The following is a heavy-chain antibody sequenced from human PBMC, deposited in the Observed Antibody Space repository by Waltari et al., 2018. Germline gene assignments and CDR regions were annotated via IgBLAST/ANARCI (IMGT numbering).Heavy chain of an antibody. CDR3: ARGGDGFDI. V-gene: IGHV4-34*01. CDR1: GGSFSGYY. J-gene: IGHJ3*02. CDR2: INHSGST. Sequence: LSLTCAVYGGSFSGYYWSWIRQPPGKGLEWIGEINHSGSTNYNPSLKSRVTISVDTSKNQFSLKLSSVTAADTAVYYCARGGDGFDIWGQGTMVTVSS.